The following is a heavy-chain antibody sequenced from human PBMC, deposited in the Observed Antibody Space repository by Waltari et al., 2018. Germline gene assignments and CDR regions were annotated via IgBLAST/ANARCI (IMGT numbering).Heavy chain of an antibody. CDR1: GFSFGDYD. J-gene: IGHJ4*01. D-gene: IGHD3-10*01. Sequence: QLVDSGGGLVQLGGSLKPSCAASGFSFGDYDMSWVRQAPGKGLECISIITNRGRRTYYADSVRGRFTVSRDNSKNTLYVEMQSLTVEDTAVYYCAKLRGAGSYFDYWSQGSLVTVSS. CDR2: ITNRGRRT. CDR3: AKLRGAGSYFDY. V-gene: IGHV3-23*04.